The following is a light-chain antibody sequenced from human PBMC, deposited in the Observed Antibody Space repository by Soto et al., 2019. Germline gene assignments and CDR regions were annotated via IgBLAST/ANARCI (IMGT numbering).Light chain of an antibody. J-gene: IGKJ4*01. CDR3: QQYYDYPPLI. CDR2: GAS. Sequence: EIVMTHSPATLSVSPGERATLSCSASRHINRKLDWYQQKPGQAPRLLISGASTRATGIPARFSGSGSGTEFNLTRSSLQSEDFAFYYCQQYYDYPPLIFGGGTKVEIK. V-gene: IGKV3-15*01. CDR1: RHINRK.